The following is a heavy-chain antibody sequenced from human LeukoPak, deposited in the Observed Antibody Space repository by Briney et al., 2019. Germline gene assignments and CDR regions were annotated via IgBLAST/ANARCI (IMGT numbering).Heavy chain of an antibody. V-gene: IGHV3-21*01. CDR1: GFTFSSYS. CDR2: ISSSSSYI. CDR3: RCSITMVRGVIIASYKDC. Sequence: RGGSLRLSCAASGFTFSSYSMNWVRQAPGKGLEWVSSISSSSSYIYYADSVKGRFTISRDNAKNSLYLQMNSLRAEDTAVYYCRCSITMVRGVIIASYKDCWGQGTLVTVSS. J-gene: IGHJ4*02. D-gene: IGHD3-10*01.